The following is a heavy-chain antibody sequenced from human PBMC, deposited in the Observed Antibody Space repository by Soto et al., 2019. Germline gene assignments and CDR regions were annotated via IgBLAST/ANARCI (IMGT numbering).Heavy chain of an antibody. CDR3: ARERARGYSHYYFDY. V-gene: IGHV4-61*01. D-gene: IGHD5-18*01. CDR1: GGSVSSGSYY. J-gene: IGHJ4*02. Sequence: MTSETLSLTCTVSGGSVSSGSYYWSWIRQPPGKGLEWIGYIYYSGSTNYNPSLKSRVTISVDTSKNQFSLKLSSVTAADTAVYYCARERARGYSHYYFDYWGQGTLVTVSS. CDR2: IYYSGST.